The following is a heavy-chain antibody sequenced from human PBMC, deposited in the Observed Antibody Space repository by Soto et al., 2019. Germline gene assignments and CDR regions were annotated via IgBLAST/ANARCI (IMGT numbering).Heavy chain of an antibody. CDR3: TAGKLYPSLDFDY. J-gene: IGHJ4*02. CDR2: IRSKAYGGTT. V-gene: IGHV3-49*04. Sequence: GGSLRLSCTDSGFTFGDYAMNWVRRAPGKGLEWVGFIRSKAYGGTTEYAASVKGRFTISRDDSKSIAYLQMNSLKTEDTAVYYCTAGKLYPSLDFDYWGQGTLVTVSS. CDR1: GFTFGDYA. D-gene: IGHD2-8*01.